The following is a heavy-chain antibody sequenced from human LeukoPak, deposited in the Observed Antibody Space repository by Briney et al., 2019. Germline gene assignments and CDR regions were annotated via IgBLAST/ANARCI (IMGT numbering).Heavy chain of an antibody. V-gene: IGHV3-21*04. Sequence: GGSLRLSCAASGFAFRSSAMNWVRQAPGKGLEWVSSISSSSSYIYYADSVKGRFTISRDNAKNSLYLQMNSLRAEDTAVYYCARGFGRPWGQGTLVTVSS. J-gene: IGHJ5*02. CDR3: ARGFGRP. CDR1: GFAFRSSA. CDR2: ISSSSSYI. D-gene: IGHD3-10*01.